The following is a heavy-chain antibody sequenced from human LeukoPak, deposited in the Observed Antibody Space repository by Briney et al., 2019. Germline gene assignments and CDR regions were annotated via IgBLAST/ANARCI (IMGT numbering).Heavy chain of an antibody. Sequence: GGSLRLSCAASGLTFSSYWIHWVRQAPGKGLEWVADIKQDGSKTYYADSVKGRFTISRDNARNSVYLQMNSLRAEDTAVYHCANDISATGVLNIGGEGTMVTVS. J-gene: IGHJ3*01. CDR1: GLTFSSYW. D-gene: IGHD7-27*01. CDR2: IKQDGSKT. CDR3: ANDISATGVLNI. V-gene: IGHV3-7*01.